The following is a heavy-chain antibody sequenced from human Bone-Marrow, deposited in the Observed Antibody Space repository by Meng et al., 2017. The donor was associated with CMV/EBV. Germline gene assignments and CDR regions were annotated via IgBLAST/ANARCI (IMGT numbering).Heavy chain of an antibody. J-gene: IGHJ4*02. V-gene: IGHV3-30*02. CDR2: IRYDGSNK. Sequence: GGSLRLSCTASGFRFNSYAMHWVRQAPGKGLEWVAFIRYDGSNKYYADSVKGRFTISRDNSKNTLYLQMNSLRAEDTAVYYCAKGRFTMVRGVLDYWGQGTLVTVSS. D-gene: IGHD3-10*01. CDR3: AKGRFTMVRGVLDY. CDR1: GFRFNSYA.